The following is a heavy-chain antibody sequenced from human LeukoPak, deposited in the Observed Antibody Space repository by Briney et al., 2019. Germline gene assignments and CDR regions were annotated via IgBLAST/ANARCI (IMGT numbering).Heavy chain of an antibody. CDR3: ARDYSSGYYYGLGWFDP. CDR2: IYHSGST. Sequence: SGTLSLTCAVSGAPISSNNWWWSWVRQPPGKGLEWIGEIYHSGSTNYNPSLKSRVTMSVDKSKNQFSLKLSSVTAADTAVYYCARDYSSGYYYGLGWFDPWGQGTLVTVSS. CDR1: GAPISSNNW. J-gene: IGHJ5*02. D-gene: IGHD3-22*01. V-gene: IGHV4-4*02.